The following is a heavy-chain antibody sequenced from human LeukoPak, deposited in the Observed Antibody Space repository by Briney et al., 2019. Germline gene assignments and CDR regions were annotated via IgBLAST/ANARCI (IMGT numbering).Heavy chain of an antibody. CDR3: ARDLRIAARSAGDAFDI. Sequence: SETLSLTCTVSGGSISSGSYYWSWIRQPAGKGLEWIGRIYTSGSTNYNPSLKSRVTISVDTSKNQFSLKLSSVTAADTAVYYCARDLRIAARSAGDAFDIWGQGTMVTVSS. V-gene: IGHV4-61*02. J-gene: IGHJ3*02. D-gene: IGHD6-6*01. CDR2: IYTSGST. CDR1: GGSISSGSYY.